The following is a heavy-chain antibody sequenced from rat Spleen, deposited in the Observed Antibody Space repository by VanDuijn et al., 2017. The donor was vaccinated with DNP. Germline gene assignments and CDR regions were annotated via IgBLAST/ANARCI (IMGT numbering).Heavy chain of an antibody. CDR1: GFTFNNYW. CDR2: ITSSGGVT. J-gene: IGHJ4*01. CDR3: ARVGDLHDGGSGDALDA. Sequence: EVHLVESGGDLVQPGRSLTLSCVVSGFTFNNYWMTWIRQVPGKGLEWIASITSSGGVTYYPDSVRGRFTISRDNAKSILYLQMNSLRSEDTATYYCARVGDLHDGGSGDALDAWGQGTSVTVSS. D-gene: IGHD1-12*02. V-gene: IGHV5-31*01.